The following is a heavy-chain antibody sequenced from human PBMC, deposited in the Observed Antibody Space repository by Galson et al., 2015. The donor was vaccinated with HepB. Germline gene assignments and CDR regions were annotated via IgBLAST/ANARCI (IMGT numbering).Heavy chain of an antibody. Sequence: SVKVSCKASGGTFSSYTISWVRQAPGQGLEWMGRIIPILGIANYAQKFQGRVTITADKSTSTAYMELSSLRSGDTAVYYCARDDNYGSGSYFWGQGTLVTISS. CDR1: GGTFSSYT. J-gene: IGHJ4*02. D-gene: IGHD3-10*01. V-gene: IGHV1-69*04. CDR2: IIPILGIA. CDR3: ARDDNYGSGSYF.